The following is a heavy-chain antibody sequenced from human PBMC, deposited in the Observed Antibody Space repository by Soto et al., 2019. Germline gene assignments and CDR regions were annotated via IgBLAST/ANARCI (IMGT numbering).Heavy chain of an antibody. D-gene: IGHD6-6*01. J-gene: IGHJ4*02. CDR1: GFTFSSYA. CDR3: AKDSAAARPRVGYFDY. V-gene: IGHV3-23*01. CDR2: ISGSGGRT. Sequence: GGSLRLSCAASGFTFSSYAMSWVRQAPGKGLEWVSAISGSGGRTYYADSVKGRFTISRDNSKNTLYLQMNSLRAEDTAVYYCAKDSAAARPRVGYFDYWGQGTLVTVSS.